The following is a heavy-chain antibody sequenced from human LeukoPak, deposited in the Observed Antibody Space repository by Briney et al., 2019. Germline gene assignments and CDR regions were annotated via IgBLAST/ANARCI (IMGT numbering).Heavy chain of an antibody. D-gene: IGHD1-26*01. V-gene: IGHV1-18*04. Sequence: GASVKVSCKASGYTFTSYGISWVRQAPGQGLEWMGWISAYNGNTNYAQKLQCRVTMTTDTSTSTAYMELRSLRSDDTAVYYCARVVGATDYYYYYMDVWGKGTTVTVSS. J-gene: IGHJ6*03. CDR2: ISAYNGNT. CDR1: GYTFTSYG. CDR3: ARVVGATDYYYYYMDV.